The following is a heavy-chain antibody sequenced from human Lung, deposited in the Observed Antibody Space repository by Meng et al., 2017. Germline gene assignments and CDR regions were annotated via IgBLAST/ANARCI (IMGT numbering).Heavy chain of an antibody. Sequence: VRLREWGPGLVKPSGILSLTCAVSGGSISSDNWWSWVRQPPGKGLEWIGEIYHSGSTNYNPSLKSRITISVDKPKNQFSLTLSSVTAADTAVYYCTKNDFYCLGYWGQGTLVTVSS. CDR3: TKNDFYCLGY. CDR2: IYHSGST. J-gene: IGHJ4*02. CDR1: GGSISSDNW. D-gene: IGHD2-21*01. V-gene: IGHV4-4*02.